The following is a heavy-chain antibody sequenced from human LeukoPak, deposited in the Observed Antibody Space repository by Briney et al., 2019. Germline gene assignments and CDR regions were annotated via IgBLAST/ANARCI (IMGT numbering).Heavy chain of an antibody. CDR3: ARTGDYGDYWDY. D-gene: IGHD4-17*01. V-gene: IGHV3-30*02. CDR2: IRYDGGDE. Sequence: GGSLRLSCAASGFTFSSYGMHWVRQTPGKGLEWVAFIRYDGGDEDYADSVKGRFTISRDNSKNTVYVQMNSLRAEDTAVYYCARTGDYGDYWDYWGQGTLVTVSS. J-gene: IGHJ4*02. CDR1: GFTFSSYG.